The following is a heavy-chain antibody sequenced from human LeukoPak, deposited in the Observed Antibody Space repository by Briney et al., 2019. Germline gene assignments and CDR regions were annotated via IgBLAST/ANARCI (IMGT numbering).Heavy chain of an antibody. CDR2: ISGSGGST. J-gene: IGHJ5*02. Sequence: GGSLRLSCAASGFTFSSYGMSWVRQAPGKGLEWVSAISGSGGSTYYADSVKGRFTISRDNSKNTLYLQMNSLRAEDTAVYYCASLQIPGWFDPWGQGTLVTVSS. V-gene: IGHV3-23*01. D-gene: IGHD4-11*01. CDR3: ASLQIPGWFDP. CDR1: GFTFSSYG.